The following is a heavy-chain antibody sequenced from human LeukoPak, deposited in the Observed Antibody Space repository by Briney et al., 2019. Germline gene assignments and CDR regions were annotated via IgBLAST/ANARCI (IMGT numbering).Heavy chain of an antibody. V-gene: IGHV1-69*04. J-gene: IGHJ2*01. D-gene: IGHD1-7*01. CDR2: IIPILGIA. Sequence: SVKVSCKASGGTFSSYAISWVRQAPGQGLEWMGRIIPILGIADYAQKFQGRVTITADKSTSTAYMELSSLRSEDTAVYYCARGPINWNYGWYFDLWGRGTLVTVSS. CDR3: ARGPINWNYGWYFDL. CDR1: GGTFSSYA.